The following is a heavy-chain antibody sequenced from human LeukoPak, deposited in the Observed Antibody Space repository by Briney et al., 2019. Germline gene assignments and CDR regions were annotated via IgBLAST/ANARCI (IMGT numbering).Heavy chain of an antibody. J-gene: IGHJ4*02. D-gene: IGHD3-10*01. CDR1: GNTLHELR. CDR3: TTHDPRGGPPFYFDH. V-gene: IGHV1-24*01. Sequence: ASVKVSCMVSGNTLHELRIHWVRQAPGKGLVWMGGFDPEDHATYYAQNFQGRVTMTEGTSTAYMELTSLTVEDTAVYYCTTHDPRGGPPFYFDHWGQGTPATVSS. CDR2: FDPEDHAT.